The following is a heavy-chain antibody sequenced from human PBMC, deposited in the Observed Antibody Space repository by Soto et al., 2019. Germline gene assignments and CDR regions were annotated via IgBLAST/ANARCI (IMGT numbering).Heavy chain of an antibody. V-gene: IGHV4-31*03. CDR1: GGSISRGGYY. J-gene: IGHJ4*02. Sequence: SEARSLTCTVSGGSISRGGYYWSWIRQHPGKGLEWIGYIYYSGSTYYNPSLKSRVTISVDTSKNQFSLKLSSVTAADTAVYYCAVVPAAMRYLFDYWGQGTLVTVSS. CDR3: AVVPAAMRYLFDY. D-gene: IGHD2-2*01. CDR2: IYYSGST.